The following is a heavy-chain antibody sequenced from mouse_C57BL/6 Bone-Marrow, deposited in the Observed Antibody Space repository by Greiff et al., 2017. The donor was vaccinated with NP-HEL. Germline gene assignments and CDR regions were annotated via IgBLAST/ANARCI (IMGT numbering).Heavy chain of an antibody. V-gene: IGHV1-18*01. CDR1: GYTFTDYN. D-gene: IGHD2-3*01. CDR2: INPNNGGT. CDR3: ARSGLLRDYYAMDY. J-gene: IGHJ4*01. Sequence: EVMLVESGPELVKPGASVKIPCKASGYTFTDYNMDWVKQSHGKSLEWIGDINPNNGGTIYNQKFKGKATLTVDKSSSTAYMELRSLTAEDTAVYYGARSGLLRDYYAMDYWGQGTSGTVSS.